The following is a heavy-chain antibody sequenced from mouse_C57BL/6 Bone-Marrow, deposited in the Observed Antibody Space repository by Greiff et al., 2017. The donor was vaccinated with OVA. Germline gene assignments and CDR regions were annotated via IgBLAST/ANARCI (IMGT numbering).Heavy chain of an antibody. J-gene: IGHJ4*01. CDR1: GFTFTDYN. D-gene: IGHD3-2*02. CDR2: IRNKANGYTT. Sequence: EVMLVESGGGLVQPGGSLNLSCAASGFTFTDYNMSWVRQPPGKALEWLGFIRNKANGYTTEYSATVKGRFTISRDNSQSILYLQMNDLRAEDSATYYCARDSQGYVEGLYAMDYWGQGTSVTVSS. CDR3: ARDSQGYVEGLYAMDY. V-gene: IGHV7-3*01.